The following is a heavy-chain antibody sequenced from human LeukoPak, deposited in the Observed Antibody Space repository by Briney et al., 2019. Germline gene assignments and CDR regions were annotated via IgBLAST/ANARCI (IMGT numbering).Heavy chain of an antibody. D-gene: IGHD2-2*01. J-gene: IGHJ3*02. CDR1: GGSISSYY. Sequence: QPSETLSLTCTVSGGSISSYYWSWIRQPPGKGLEWIGYIYYSGSTNYNPSLKSRVTISVDTSKNQFSLKLSSVTAADTAVYYCASNTREVVVPAAMWFGEVENAFDIWGQGTMVTVSS. V-gene: IGHV4-59*01. CDR2: IYYSGST. CDR3: ASNTREVVVPAAMWFGEVENAFDI.